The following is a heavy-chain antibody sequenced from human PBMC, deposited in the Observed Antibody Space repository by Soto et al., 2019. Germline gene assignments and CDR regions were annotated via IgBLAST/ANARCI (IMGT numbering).Heavy chain of an antibody. CDR3: AREGYCGGDCYPYYFDY. V-gene: IGHV1-69*12. Sequence: QVQLVQSGAEVKKPGSSVKVSCKASGGTFSSYAISWVRQAPGQGLEWMGGIIPIFGTANYAQKFQGRVTSTADESTSTAYMELSSLRSEDTAVYYCAREGYCGGDCYPYYFDYWGQGTLVTVSS. J-gene: IGHJ4*02. CDR2: IIPIFGTA. D-gene: IGHD2-21*02. CDR1: GGTFSSYA.